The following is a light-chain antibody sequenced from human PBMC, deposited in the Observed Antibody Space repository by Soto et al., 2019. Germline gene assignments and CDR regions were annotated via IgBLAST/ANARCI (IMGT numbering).Light chain of an antibody. CDR3: QQYNNWPIT. J-gene: IGKJ5*01. V-gene: IGKV3-15*01. CDR2: GAS. CDR1: QSLNRD. Sequence: EIVMTQSPATLSVSLAERATLSCRASQSLNRDLAWYQQRPGQSPRLLIFGASIRADGIPARFSGSGSGTEFTLTISSLQSEDFAVYYCQQYNNWPITFGPGTRLEIK.